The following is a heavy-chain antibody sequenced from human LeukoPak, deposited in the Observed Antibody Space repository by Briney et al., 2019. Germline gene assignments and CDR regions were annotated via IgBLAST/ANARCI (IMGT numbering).Heavy chain of an antibody. CDR3: ARGRIQLWYNYYYYYMDV. J-gene: IGHJ6*03. Sequence: PSETLSLTCAVYGGSFSGYYWSWIRQPPGKGLEWIGEINHSGSTNYNPSLKSRVTISVDTSKNQFFLKLSSVTAADTAVYYCARGRIQLWYNYYYYYMDVWGKGTTVTVSS. V-gene: IGHV4-34*01. CDR2: INHSGST. CDR1: GGSFSGYY. D-gene: IGHD5-18*01.